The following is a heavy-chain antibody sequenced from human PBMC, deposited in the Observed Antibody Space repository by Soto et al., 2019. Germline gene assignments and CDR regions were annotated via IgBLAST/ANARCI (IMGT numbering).Heavy chain of an antibody. CDR2: ISGGAGDT. Sequence: EVQLLESGGGSVQPGGSLRLSCAASGFAFSNYAMNWVRQAPGKGLEWVSAISGGAGDTYYADSVKGRFTISRDNSKNTLYLQMKSLRAEDMAVYFCAKSSRITLVRGVTDYWGQGTLVTVSS. D-gene: IGHD3-10*01. J-gene: IGHJ4*02. CDR3: AKSSRITLVRGVTDY. CDR1: GFAFSNYA. V-gene: IGHV3-23*01.